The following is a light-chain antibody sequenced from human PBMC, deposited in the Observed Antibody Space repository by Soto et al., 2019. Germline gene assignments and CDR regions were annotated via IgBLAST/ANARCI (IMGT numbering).Light chain of an antibody. CDR3: SSYAGNSRYV. J-gene: IGLJ1*01. CDR1: SSNIGSNT. CDR2: SNN. Sequence: QSVLTQPPSASGTPGQRVTISCSGSSSNIGSNTVNWYQQLPGTAPKLLIYSNNQRPSGVPDRFSGSKSGTSASLAISGLQSEDEADYYCSSYAGNSRYVFGTGTKVTVL. V-gene: IGLV1-44*01.